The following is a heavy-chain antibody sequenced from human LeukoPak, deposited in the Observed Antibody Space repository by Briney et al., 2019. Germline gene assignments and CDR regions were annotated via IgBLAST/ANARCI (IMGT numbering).Heavy chain of an antibody. CDR2: ITSSNTYI. CDR1: GFTFISYT. D-gene: IGHD1-26*01. J-gene: IGHJ1*01. CDR3: ASYSGSF. V-gene: IGHV3-21*01. Sequence: GGSLRFSCAASGFTFISYTKGWVRQAPGKGLEYVSSITSSNTYIYYADSVKGRFTISRDNAKNSLYLLMDSLGAEDTAVYYCASYSGSFWGQGTLVTVSS.